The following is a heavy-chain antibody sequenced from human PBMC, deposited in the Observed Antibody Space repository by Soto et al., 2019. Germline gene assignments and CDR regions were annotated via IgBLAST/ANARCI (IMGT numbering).Heavy chain of an antibody. J-gene: IGHJ1*01. CDR1: GYTFTGYY. Sequence: ASVKVSCKASGYTFTGYYMHWVRQAPGQGLEWMGWINPNSGGTNYAQKFQGWVTMTRDTSINTAYMELSRLRSDDTAVYYCARDNGDCSGGSCYSRGGFQHWGQGTLVTVSS. D-gene: IGHD2-15*01. CDR2: INPNSGGT. V-gene: IGHV1-2*04. CDR3: ARDNGDCSGGSCYSRGGFQH.